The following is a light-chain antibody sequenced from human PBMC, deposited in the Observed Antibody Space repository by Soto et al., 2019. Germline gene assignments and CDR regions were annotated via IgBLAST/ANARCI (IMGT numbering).Light chain of an antibody. CDR2: DAS. CDR3: QQRYNWPNT. CDR1: QSVGTY. V-gene: IGKV3-11*01. J-gene: IGKJ2*01. Sequence: EIVLTQSPATLSLSPGERATLYCRASQSVGTYLAWYQHNPGQAPRLLIYDASNRATGIPARFSGSGSGTEFTLTNSSPEPEDFAVYYCQQRYNWPNTFGQGTKLEIK.